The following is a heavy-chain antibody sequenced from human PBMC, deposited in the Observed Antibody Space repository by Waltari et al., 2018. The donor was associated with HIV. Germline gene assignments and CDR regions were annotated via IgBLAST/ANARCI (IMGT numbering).Heavy chain of an antibody. V-gene: IGHV6-1*01. CDR3: AKGAFSGRTSGMFDY. D-gene: IGHD3-10*01. CDR1: ADSVSRNHAA. J-gene: IGHJ4*02. Sequence: IQLQQSGPGLMQPSQTLPLTCVISADSVSRNHAAWTWIRQSPSRGLEWLGRTYYRKKWYHDYTVSLKTRMTLSADASKNQFSLELRSLTFDDSAMYYCAKGAFSGRTSGMFDYWGQGALVTVSS. CDR2: TYYRKKWYH.